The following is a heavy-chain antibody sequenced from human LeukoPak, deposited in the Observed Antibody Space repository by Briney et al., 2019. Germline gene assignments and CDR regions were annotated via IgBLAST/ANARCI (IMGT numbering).Heavy chain of an antibody. D-gene: IGHD2-2*01. CDR2: IYYSGST. CDR1: GGSISSGDYY. J-gene: IGHJ5*02. Sequence: SETLSLTCTVSGGSISSGDYYWSWIRQPPGKGLEWIGYIYYSGSTYYNPSLKSRVTMSVDTSKNQFSLKLSSVTAADTAVYYCAISSTSCYGWCWFDRWGQGTLVTVSS. CDR3: AISSTSCYGWCWFDR. V-gene: IGHV4-61*08.